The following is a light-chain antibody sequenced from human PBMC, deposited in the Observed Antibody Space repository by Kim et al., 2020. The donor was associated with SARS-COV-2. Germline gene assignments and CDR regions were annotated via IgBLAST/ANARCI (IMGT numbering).Light chain of an antibody. CDR3: QKYNSAPLT. CDR2: AAS. CDR1: QGISNY. V-gene: IGKV1-27*01. J-gene: IGKJ4*01. Sequence: ASVGDTVTISCRASQGISNYLAWYQQKPGKVPKLLFYAASTLQSGVPSRFSGSGSGTDFTLTISSLQPEDVATYYCQKYNSAPLTFGGGTKVDIK.